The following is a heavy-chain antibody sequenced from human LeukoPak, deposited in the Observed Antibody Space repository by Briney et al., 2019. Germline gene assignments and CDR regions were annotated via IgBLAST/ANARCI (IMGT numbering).Heavy chain of an antibody. CDR3: ARGGYSYGY. D-gene: IGHD5-18*01. CDR2: IKQDGSEK. J-gene: IGHJ4*02. Sequence: GGSLRLSCAASGFTLSGYWMSWVRQAPGQGLEWVANIKQDGSEKYYVDSVKGRFTISRDNAKNSLYLQMNSLRAEDTAFYYCARGGYSYGYWGQGTLVTVSS. CDR1: GFTLSGYW. V-gene: IGHV3-7*04.